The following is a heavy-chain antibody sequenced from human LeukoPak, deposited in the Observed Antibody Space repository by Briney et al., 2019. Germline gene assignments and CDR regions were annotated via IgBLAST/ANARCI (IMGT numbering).Heavy chain of an antibody. V-gene: IGHV4-61*02. CDR3: ARDGSGSYDLGAFDI. J-gene: IGHJ3*02. CDR1: GGSISSGVYY. CDR2: IYTSGST. Sequence: PSQTLSLTCTVSGGSISSGVYYWSWIRQPAGKGLEWIGRIYTSGSTNYNPSLKSRITISVDTSKNQFSLKLSAVTAADTAVYYCARDGSGSYDLGAFDIWGQGTMVTVSS. D-gene: IGHD3-10*01.